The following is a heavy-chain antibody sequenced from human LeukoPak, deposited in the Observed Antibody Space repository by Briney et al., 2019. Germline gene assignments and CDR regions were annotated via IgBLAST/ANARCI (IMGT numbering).Heavy chain of an antibody. CDR2: IYYSGST. D-gene: IGHD5-18*01. J-gene: IGHJ5*02. Sequence: PSETLSLTCTVSGGSISSYYWSWLRQPPGKGLEWIGYIYYSGSTNYNPSLKSRVTISVDTSKNQFSLKLSSVTAADTAVYYCARGYSYGFNWFDPWGQGTLVTVSS. CDR3: ARGYSYGFNWFDP. V-gene: IGHV4-59*01. CDR1: GGSISSYY.